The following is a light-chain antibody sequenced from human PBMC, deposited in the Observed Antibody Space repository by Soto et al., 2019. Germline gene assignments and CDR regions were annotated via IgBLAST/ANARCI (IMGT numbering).Light chain of an antibody. CDR2: AAS. CDR1: QGITRW. V-gene: IGKV1-12*01. J-gene: IGKJ2*01. CDR3: QQANSFPYT. Sequence: DIQMTQSPSSVSASVGDRVTITCRASQGITRWLVWYQQKPRKAPRLLIYAASSLQSGVPSRFSGSGSGTDFTLTISSLQPEDFGTYYCQQANSFPYTFGQGTK.